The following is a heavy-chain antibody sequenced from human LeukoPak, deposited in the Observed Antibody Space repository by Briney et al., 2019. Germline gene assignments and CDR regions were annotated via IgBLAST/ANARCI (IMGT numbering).Heavy chain of an antibody. CDR1: GYTFTSYA. J-gene: IGHJ6*02. CDR3: ARDSSDYVWGSYYRVSYYGMDV. V-gene: IGHV1-3*01. D-gene: IGHD3-16*01. Sequence: AASVKVSCKASGYTFTSYAMHWVRQAPGQRLEWMGWINAGNGNTKYSQKFQGRVTITRDTSASTAYMELSSLRSEDTAVYYCARDSSDYVWGSYYRVSYYGMDVWGQGTTVTVSS. CDR2: INAGNGNT.